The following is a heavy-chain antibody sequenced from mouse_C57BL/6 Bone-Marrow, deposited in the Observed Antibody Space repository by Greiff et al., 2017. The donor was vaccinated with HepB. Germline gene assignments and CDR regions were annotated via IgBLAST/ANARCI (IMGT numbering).Heavy chain of an antibody. Sequence: VHLVESGAELARPGASVKLSCKASGYTFTSYGISWVKQRTGQGLEWIGEIYPRSGNTYYNEKFKGKATLTADKSSSTAYMELRSLTSEDSAVYFCARGYGSSHYFDYWGQGTTLTVSS. CDR3: ARGYGSSHYFDY. CDR1: GYTFTSYG. J-gene: IGHJ2*01. D-gene: IGHD1-1*01. V-gene: IGHV1-81*01. CDR2: IYPRSGNT.